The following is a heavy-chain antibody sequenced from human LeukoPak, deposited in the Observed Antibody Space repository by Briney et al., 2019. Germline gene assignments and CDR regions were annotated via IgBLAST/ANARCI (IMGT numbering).Heavy chain of an antibody. J-gene: IGHJ3*02. Sequence: GGSLRLSCAASGFTFSSYSMNWVRQAPGKGLEWVSYISSSSSTLYYADSVKGRFTISRDNAKNSLYLQMNSLRAEDTAVSYCARDPFRRITMVRDAFDIWGQGTMVTVSS. CDR3: ARDPFRRITMVRDAFDI. CDR1: GFTFSSYS. D-gene: IGHD3-10*01. CDR2: ISSSSSTL. V-gene: IGHV3-48*01.